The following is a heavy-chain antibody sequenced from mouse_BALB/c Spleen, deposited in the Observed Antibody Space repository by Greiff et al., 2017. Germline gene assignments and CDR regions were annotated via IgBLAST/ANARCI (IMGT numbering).Heavy chain of an antibody. J-gene: IGHJ2*01. V-gene: IGHV5-6-3*01. D-gene: IGHD1-1*01. CDR1: GFTFSSFG. CDR3: ADIYYYVSRYFDY. Sequence: EVKVVESGGGLVQPGGSRKLSCAASGFTFSSFGMHWVRQAPEKRLELVATINSNGGSTYYPDSVKGRFTISRDNAKNTLYLQMSSLKSEDTAMYYFADIYYYVSRYFDYWGQGTTLTVSS. CDR2: INSNGGST.